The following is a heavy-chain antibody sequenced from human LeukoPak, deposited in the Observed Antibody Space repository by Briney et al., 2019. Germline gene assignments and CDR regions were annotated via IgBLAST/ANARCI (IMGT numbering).Heavy chain of an antibody. J-gene: IGHJ3*02. CDR1: RFTFSSYA. V-gene: IGHV3-23*01. CDR3: ANAPRPQRGGSDVFDI. Sequence: GGSLRLSCAASRFTFSSYAMSWVRQAPGKGLEWVSGISYSGGSTYYADSVKGRFTISRDNSKNKMYLQMNSLRAEDTAVYYCANAPRPQRGGSDVFDIWAKGTMVTVSS. D-gene: IGHD3-16*01. CDR2: ISYSGGST.